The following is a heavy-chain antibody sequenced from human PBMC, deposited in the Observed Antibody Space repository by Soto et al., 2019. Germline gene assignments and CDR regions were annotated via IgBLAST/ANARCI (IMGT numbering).Heavy chain of an antibody. D-gene: IGHD3-3*01. V-gene: IGHV3-23*01. J-gene: IGHJ6*02. Sequence: PGGSLRLSCAASGFTFSNYAMSWVRQAPGKGLEWVSTISGSEGTTYYADSVKGRFTISRDNSKKTVYLQMNSLRGEDTAVYYCATNWSGTTCTYMDAWGDGTTVTVS. CDR1: GFTFSNYA. CDR3: ATNWSGTTCTYMDA. CDR2: ISGSEGTT.